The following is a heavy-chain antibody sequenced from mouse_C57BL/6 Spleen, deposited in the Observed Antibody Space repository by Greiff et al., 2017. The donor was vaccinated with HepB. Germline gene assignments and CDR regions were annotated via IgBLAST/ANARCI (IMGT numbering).Heavy chain of an antibody. CDR3: TRLRFQHYFDY. J-gene: IGHJ2*01. CDR1: GYTFTDYE. V-gene: IGHV1-15*01. CDR2: IDPETGGT. Sequence: QVQLKESGAELVRPGASVTLSCKASGYTFTDYEMHWVKQTPVHGLEWIGAIDPETGGTAYNQKFKGKAILTADKSSSTAYMELRSLTSEDSAVYYCTRLRFQHYFDYWGQGTTLTVSS.